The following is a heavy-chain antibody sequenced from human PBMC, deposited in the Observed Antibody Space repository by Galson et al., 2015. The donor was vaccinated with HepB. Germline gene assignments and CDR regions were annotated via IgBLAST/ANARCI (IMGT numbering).Heavy chain of an antibody. J-gene: IGHJ6*02. CDR2: IGSTGGST. D-gene: IGHD1-26*01. V-gene: IGHV3-23*01. Sequence: SLRLSCAASGFTFSSHVMSWVSQAPGKGLEWVSTIGSTGGSTYYADSVKGRFTISRDNSKNTLYLQMNSLRAEDTAVYYCAKDRRVSGSISLYYYYGLDVWGQGTTVTVSS. CDR1: GFTFSSHV. CDR3: AKDRRVSGSISLYYYYGLDV.